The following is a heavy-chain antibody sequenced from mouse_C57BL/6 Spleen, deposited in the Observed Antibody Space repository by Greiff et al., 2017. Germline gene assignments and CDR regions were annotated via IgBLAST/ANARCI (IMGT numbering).Heavy chain of an antibody. V-gene: IGHV5-9-1*02. J-gene: IGHJ2*01. CDR2: ISSGGDYI. Sequence: EVKVVESGEGLVKPGGSLKLSCAASGFTFSSYAMSWVRQTPEKRLEWVAYISSGGDYIYYADTVKGRFTISRDNARNTLYLQMSSLKSEDTAMYYCTRDGGYYYGSFDYWGQGTTLTVSS. CDR3: TRDGGYYYGSFDY. D-gene: IGHD1-1*01. CDR1: GFTFSSYA.